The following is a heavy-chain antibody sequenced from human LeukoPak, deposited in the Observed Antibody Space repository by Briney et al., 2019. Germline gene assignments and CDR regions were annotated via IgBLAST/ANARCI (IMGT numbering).Heavy chain of an antibody. CDR2: TYYRSEWYN. D-gene: IGHD3-10*01. CDR1: GDSVSSKSVA. J-gene: IGHJ5*02. CDR3: ARVAFEEYVNWFDP. Sequence: HSQTLSLTCTISGDSVSSKSVAWNWIRQSPSRGLEWLGRTYYRSEWYNDYAVSVKSRITINPDTSKNQFSLQLNSVTPEDTAVYYCARVAFEEYVNWFDPWGQGTLVTVSS. V-gene: IGHV6-1*01.